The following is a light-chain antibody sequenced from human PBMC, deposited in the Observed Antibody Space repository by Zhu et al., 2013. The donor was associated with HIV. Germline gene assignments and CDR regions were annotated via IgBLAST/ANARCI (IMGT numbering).Light chain of an antibody. J-gene: IGLJ3*02. CDR3: GTWDSSVSAGV. Sequence: QSVLTQPPSVSAAPGQKVTISCSGSSSNIENNYVCWYQHLPGTAPKFLIYDNNKRFSGIPDRFSGSKSGTSATLGITGLQTGDEADYYCGTWDSSVSAGVFGGGTKLTVL. CDR1: SSNIENNY. CDR2: DNN. V-gene: IGLV1-51*01.